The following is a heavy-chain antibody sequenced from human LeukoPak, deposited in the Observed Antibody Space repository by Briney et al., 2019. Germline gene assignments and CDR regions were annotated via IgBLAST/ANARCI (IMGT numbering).Heavy chain of an antibody. CDR1: RFTFSSYA. J-gene: IGHJ4*02. Sequence: AGSLRLSCVASRFTFSSYAMHWVRQAPGKGLEHVSAISSNGGSTYYANSMKGRFTISRDNSKNTLYLQMGSLRAEDMAVYYCARGRDGYNPYYFDYWGQGTLVTVSS. CDR3: ARGRDGYNPYYFDY. D-gene: IGHD5-24*01. V-gene: IGHV3-64*01. CDR2: ISSNGGST.